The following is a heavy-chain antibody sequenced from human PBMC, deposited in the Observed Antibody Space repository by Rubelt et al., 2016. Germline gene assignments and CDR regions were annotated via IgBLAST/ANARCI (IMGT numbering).Heavy chain of an antibody. V-gene: IGHV4-38-2*02. D-gene: IGHD5-12*01. J-gene: IGHJ4*02. Sequence: QVQLQESGPGLVKPSETLSLTCTVSGYSISSGYYWGWIRQPPGKGLEWIGEINHGGRTTHNPSLRSRGTIAVDTSKNQISLKLRSVTAADTAIYYCARSSGYDYVYDYWGQGTLVTVSS. CDR2: INHGGRT. CDR3: ARSSGYDYVYDY. CDR1: GYSISSGYY.